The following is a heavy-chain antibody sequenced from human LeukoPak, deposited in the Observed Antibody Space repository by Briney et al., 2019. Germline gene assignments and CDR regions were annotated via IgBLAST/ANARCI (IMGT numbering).Heavy chain of an antibody. CDR1: GGTFSSYA. D-gene: IGHD1-26*01. J-gene: IGHJ3*02. CDR3: ARETYSGSYRDAFDI. Sequence: GSSVKVSCKASGGTFSSYAISWVRQAPGQGLEWMGGIIPIFGTANYAQKFQGRVTITTDESTSTAYMELSSLRSEDTAVYYCARETYSGSYRDAFDIWGQGTMVTVSS. CDR2: IIPIFGTA. V-gene: IGHV1-69*05.